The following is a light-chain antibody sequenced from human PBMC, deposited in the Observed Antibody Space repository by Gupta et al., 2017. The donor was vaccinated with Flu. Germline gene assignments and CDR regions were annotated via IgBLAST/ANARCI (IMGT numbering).Light chain of an antibody. J-gene: IGKJ1*01. CDR3: QHQYNDNPPWT. CDR1: QNILNRSNNKNY. CDR2: WAS. Sequence: DIVMTQSPDSLAVSLGERATIKCKSSQNILNRSNNKNYLAWYQKKPGQPPKLLIRWASSRKPGGSDRCIGSGDGNDHNVTIINSQAEDVEVYYCQHQYNDNPPWTFGQGTKVDIK. V-gene: IGKV4-1*01.